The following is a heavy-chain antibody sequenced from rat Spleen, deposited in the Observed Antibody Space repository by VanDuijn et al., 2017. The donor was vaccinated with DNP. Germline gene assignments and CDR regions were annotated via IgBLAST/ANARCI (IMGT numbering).Heavy chain of an antibody. V-gene: IGHV3-3*01. CDR1: GYSITRSYR. CDR3: ARLGTQGFTY. J-gene: IGHJ3*01. CDR2: INSAGST. D-gene: IGHD1-5*01. Sequence: EVQLQESGPGLVKPSQSLSLTCSVTGYSITRSYRWNWIRKFPGSKLEWMGYINSAGSTNYNPSLKSRISITRDTSKNQFFLQVNSVTTEDTATYYWARLGTQGFTYWGQGTLVTVSS.